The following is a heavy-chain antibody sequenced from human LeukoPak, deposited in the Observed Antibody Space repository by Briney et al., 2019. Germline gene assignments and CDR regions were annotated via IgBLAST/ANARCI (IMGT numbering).Heavy chain of an antibody. CDR1: GFSFGSYA. V-gene: IGHV3-23*01. D-gene: IGHD3-16*01. J-gene: IGHJ4*02. CDR2: ISGSGDNT. Sequence: GGSLRLSCAASGFSFGSYALSWVRQAPGKGLEWVSVISGSGDNTHYTDPVKGRFTISRDNSKNTLYLQMNSLRAEDTAVYYCARLWASVSDWRPQIDYWGQGTLVTVSS. CDR3: ARLWASVSDWRPQIDY.